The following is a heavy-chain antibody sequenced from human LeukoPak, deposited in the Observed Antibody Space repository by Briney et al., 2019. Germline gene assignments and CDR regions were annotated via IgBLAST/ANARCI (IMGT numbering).Heavy chain of an antibody. Sequence: SETLSLTCTVSGGSISSSSYYWGWIRQPPGKGLEWIGSIYYSGSTYYNPSPKSRVTISVDTSKNQFSLKLSSVTAADTAVYYCARATIVGAQYYFDYWGQGTLVTVSS. D-gene: IGHD1-26*01. CDR3: ARATIVGAQYYFDY. J-gene: IGHJ4*02. CDR2: IYYSGST. V-gene: IGHV4-39*01. CDR1: GGSISSSSYY.